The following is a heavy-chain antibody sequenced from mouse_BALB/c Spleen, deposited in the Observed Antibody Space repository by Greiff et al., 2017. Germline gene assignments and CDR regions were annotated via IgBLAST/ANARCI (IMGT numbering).Heavy chain of an antibody. V-gene: IGHV1-54*01. J-gene: IGHJ3*01. Sequence: QVQLQQSGAELVRPGTSVKVSCKASGYAFTNYLIEWVKQRPGQGLEWIGVINPGSGGTNYNEKFKGKATLTADKSSSTAYMQLSSLTSDDSAVYFCAVYYDYAWFAYWGQGTLVTVSA. CDR3: AVYYDYAWFAY. CDR1: GYAFTNYL. D-gene: IGHD2-4*01. CDR2: INPGSGGT.